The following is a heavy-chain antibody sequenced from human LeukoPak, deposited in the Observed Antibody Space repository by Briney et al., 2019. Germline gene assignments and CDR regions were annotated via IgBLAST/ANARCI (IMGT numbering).Heavy chain of an antibody. CDR3: ARDFEPSRADYGDSSHYYYYMDV. D-gene: IGHD4-17*01. CDR2: INPSGGST. Sequence: ASVKVSCKASGYTFTSYYMHWVRQAPGQGLEWMGIINPSGGSTSYAQKFQGRVTMTRDTSTSTVYMELSSLRSEDTAVYYCARDFEPSRADYGDSSHYYYYMDVWGKGTTVTISS. CDR1: GYTFTSYY. J-gene: IGHJ6*03. V-gene: IGHV1-46*01.